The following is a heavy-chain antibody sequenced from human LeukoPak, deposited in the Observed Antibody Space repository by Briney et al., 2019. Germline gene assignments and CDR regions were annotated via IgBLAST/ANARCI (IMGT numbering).Heavy chain of an antibody. CDR1: GGSISSYY. CDR3: ARGDAIVPAAYFDY. V-gene: IGHV4-4*07. J-gene: IGHJ4*02. D-gene: IGHD2-2*01. Sequence: SETLSLTCTVSGGSISSYYWSWIRQPAGKGLEWIGRIYTSGSTNYNPSLKSRVTMSVDTSKNQFSLKLSSVTAADTAVYYCARGDAIVPAAYFDYWGQGTLVTVSS. CDR2: IYTSGST.